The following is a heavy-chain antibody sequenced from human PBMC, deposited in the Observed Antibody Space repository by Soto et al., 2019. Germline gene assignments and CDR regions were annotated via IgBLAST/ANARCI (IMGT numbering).Heavy chain of an antibody. CDR1: GGSFSGYY. V-gene: IGHV4-34*01. J-gene: IGHJ4*02. D-gene: IGHD3-10*01. CDR2: INHSGTT. Sequence: QVQLQQWGAGLLKPSETLSLTCAVYGGSFSGYYWSWIRQPPGKGLEWIGEINHSGTTHYNPSLKSRVTISVDTSKNQISLKLSSVTAADTAVYYCARVRGAIVLNYFDYWGQGSLVTVSS. CDR3: ARVRGAIVLNYFDY.